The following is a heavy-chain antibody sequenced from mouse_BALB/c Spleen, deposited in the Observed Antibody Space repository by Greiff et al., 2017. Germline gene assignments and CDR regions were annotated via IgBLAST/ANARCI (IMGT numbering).Heavy chain of an antibody. V-gene: IGHV5-6*02. D-gene: IGHD2-3*01. Sequence: DVKLVESGGDLVKPGGSLKLSCAASGFTFSSYGMSWVRQTPDKRLEWVATISSGGSYTYYPDSVKGRFTISRDNAKNTLYLQMSSLKSEDTAMYYCARHDPGYFDYWGQGTTLTVSS. CDR1: GFTFSSYG. J-gene: IGHJ2*01. CDR3: ARHDPGYFDY. CDR2: ISSGGSYT.